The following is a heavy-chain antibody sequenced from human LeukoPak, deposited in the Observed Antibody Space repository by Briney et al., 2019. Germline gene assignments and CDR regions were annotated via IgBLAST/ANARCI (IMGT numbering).Heavy chain of an antibody. CDR1: GGSISSGGYY. CDR3: ARLQQEYCSSSSCYIHYGMDV. D-gene: IGHD2-2*02. Sequence: KPSETLSLTCTVSGGSISSGGYYWSWNRQHPGKGLEWIGYIYYSGSTYYNPSLKSRVTISVDTSKNQFSLKLSSVTAADTAVYYCARLQQEYCSSSSCYIHYGMDVWGQGTTVTVSS. J-gene: IGHJ6*02. CDR2: IYYSGST. V-gene: IGHV4-31*03.